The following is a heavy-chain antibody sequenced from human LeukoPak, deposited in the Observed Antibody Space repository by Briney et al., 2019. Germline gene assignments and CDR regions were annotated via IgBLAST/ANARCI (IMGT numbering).Heavy chain of an antibody. J-gene: IGHJ3*02. V-gene: IGHV5-51*01. D-gene: IGHD3-22*01. CDR3: ARRGYDSSGYRDAFDI. Sequence: GESLKISCKGSGYSFTNYWIGWVRQMPGKGLEWMGIIYPGGSDTTYSPSLQGQVTISADKSISTAYLQWSSLKASDTAMYYCARRGYDSSGYRDAFDIWGQGTMVTVSS. CDR2: IYPGGSDT. CDR1: GYSFTNYW.